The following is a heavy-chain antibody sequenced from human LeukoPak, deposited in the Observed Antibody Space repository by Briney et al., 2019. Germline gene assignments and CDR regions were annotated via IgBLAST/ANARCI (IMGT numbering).Heavy chain of an antibody. V-gene: IGHV1-3*01. Sequence: ASVKVSCKASGYTFTSYAMHWVRQAPGQRLEWMGWINAGNGNTKYSQKFRGRVNITRDTSARTAYMELSSLRSEDTAVYYCASGGDIVATEMNYWGQGTLVTVSS. CDR2: INAGNGNT. CDR3: ASGGDIVATEMNY. J-gene: IGHJ4*02. CDR1: GYTFTSYA. D-gene: IGHD5-12*01.